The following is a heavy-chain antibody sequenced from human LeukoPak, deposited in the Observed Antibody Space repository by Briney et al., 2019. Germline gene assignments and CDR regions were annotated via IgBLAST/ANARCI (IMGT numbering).Heavy chain of an antibody. D-gene: IGHD3-16*02. CDR2: ITPTRGA. Sequence: SETLSLTCAVYGGSFSGYYWSWIRQPPGKGLEWIGEITPTRGAKYSPPLKSRVTISVDTSKNQFSLRLRSVTAADTAMYYCARIAFGGHIVAQDYWGQGTLVSVSS. V-gene: IGHV4-34*01. CDR3: ARIAFGGHIVAQDY. J-gene: IGHJ4*02. CDR1: GGSFSGYY.